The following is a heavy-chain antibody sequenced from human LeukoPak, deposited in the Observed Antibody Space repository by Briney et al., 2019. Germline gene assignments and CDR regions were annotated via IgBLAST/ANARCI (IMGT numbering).Heavy chain of an antibody. V-gene: IGHV1-69*04. CDR2: IIPILGIA. CDR1: GGTFSSYA. Sequence: ASVKVSCKASGGTFSSYAISWVRQAPGQGLEWMGRIIPILGIANYAQKFQGRVTMTEDTSTDTAYMELSSLRSEDTAVYYCATPAGYSGYAFTYWGQGTLVTVSS. D-gene: IGHD5-12*01. J-gene: IGHJ4*02. CDR3: ATPAGYSGYAFTY.